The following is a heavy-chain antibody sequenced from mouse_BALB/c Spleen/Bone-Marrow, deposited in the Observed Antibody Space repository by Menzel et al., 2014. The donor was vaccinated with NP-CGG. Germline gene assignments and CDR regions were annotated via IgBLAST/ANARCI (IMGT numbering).Heavy chain of an antibody. Sequence: QVQLQQSGPGLVAPSQSLSITCTVSGFSLTSYGVHWVRQPPGKGLEWLGVIWTGGSTNYNSALMSRLSISKDNSKSQVFLKMSSLQTDDTAMYYCARDRGPPYWGQGTLVTVSA. CDR3: ARDRGPPY. J-gene: IGHJ3*01. D-gene: IGHD3-1*01. CDR2: IWTGGST. V-gene: IGHV2-9*02. CDR1: GFSLTSYG.